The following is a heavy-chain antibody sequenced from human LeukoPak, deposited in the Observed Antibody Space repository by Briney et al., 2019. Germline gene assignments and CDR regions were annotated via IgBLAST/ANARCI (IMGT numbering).Heavy chain of an antibody. V-gene: IGHV4-34*01. J-gene: IGHJ5*02. CDR3: ARGDFWSGFRRGWFDP. CDR1: GGSFSGYY. Sequence: SETLSLTCAVYGGSFSGYYWNWIRQPPGKGLGWIGEINHSGSSNYNPSPKSRIITSVDTSNNQFSLKLSAVTAADTAIYYCARGDFWSGFRRGWFDPWGQGTLVTVSS. CDR2: INHSGSS. D-gene: IGHD3-3*01.